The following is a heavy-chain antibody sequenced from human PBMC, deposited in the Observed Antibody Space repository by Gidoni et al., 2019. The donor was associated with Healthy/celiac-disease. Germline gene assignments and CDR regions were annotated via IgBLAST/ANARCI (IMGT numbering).Heavy chain of an antibody. V-gene: IGHV3-9*01. J-gene: IGHJ6*02. CDR3: AKDIRKAAAAGSYYYYGMDV. CDR1: GFTFDDYA. Sequence: EVQLGESGGGLVQPGRSLRLSCAASGFTFDDYAMHWVRQAPGKGLGWVSGISWNSGSIGYADSVKGRFTISRDNAKNSLYLQMNSLRAEDTALYYCAKDIRKAAAAGSYYYYGMDVWGQGTTVTVSS. CDR2: ISWNSGSI. D-gene: IGHD6-13*01.